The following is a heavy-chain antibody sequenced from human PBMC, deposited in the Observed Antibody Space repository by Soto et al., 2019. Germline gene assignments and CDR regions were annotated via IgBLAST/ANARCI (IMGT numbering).Heavy chain of an antibody. J-gene: IGHJ4*02. CDR1: GYTLTSYA. CDR3: ARSIVVVTALDY. D-gene: IGHD2-21*02. V-gene: IGHV1-3*05. Sequence: QVQLVQSGAEEKKPGASVKGSCKASGYTLTSYAMHWVRQAPGQRLEWMGWINAGNGNTKYSQKFQGRVTITRDTSASTAYMELSRLRSEDTAVYYCARSIVVVTALDYWGQGTLVTVSS. CDR2: INAGNGNT.